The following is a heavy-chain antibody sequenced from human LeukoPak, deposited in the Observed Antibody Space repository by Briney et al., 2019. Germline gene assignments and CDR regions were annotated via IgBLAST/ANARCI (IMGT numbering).Heavy chain of an antibody. CDR3: ARHQLELYAFDI. CDR1: GFTFDDYG. V-gene: IGHV3-20*04. Sequence: GGSLRLSCAASGFTFDDYGMSWVRQAPGKGLEWVSGINWNGGSTGYADPVKGRFTISRDNAKNSLYLQMNSLRAEDTAVYYCARHQLELYAFDIWGQGTMVTVSS. J-gene: IGHJ3*02. CDR2: INWNGGST. D-gene: IGHD1-1*01.